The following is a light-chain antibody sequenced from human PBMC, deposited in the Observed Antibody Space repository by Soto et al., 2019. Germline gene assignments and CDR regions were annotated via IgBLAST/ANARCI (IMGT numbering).Light chain of an antibody. J-gene: IGLJ3*02. CDR1: SSNIGNNY. Sequence: QSVLTQPPSVSAAPGQKVTISCSGSSSNIGNNYVSWYQQLPGTAPKLLIYDNNKRPSGIPDRFSGSKSGTSATLGITGRQTGDEADYYCAAWDTSLSAGGVVFGGGTKLTVL. CDR3: AAWDTSLSAGGVV. CDR2: DNN. V-gene: IGLV1-51*01.